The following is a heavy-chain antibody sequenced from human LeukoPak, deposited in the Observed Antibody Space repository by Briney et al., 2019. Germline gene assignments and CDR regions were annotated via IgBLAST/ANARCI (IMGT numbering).Heavy chain of an antibody. V-gene: IGHV3-23*01. Sequence: PGGSLRLSCAASGFTFSSYAMSWVRQAPGKGLECISGFSGSGGSTYYADSVKGRFTISRDNSKNTLYLQMNSLRAEDTAVYYCAKVPQTIAVAGTLNFDYWGQGTLVTVSS. CDR1: GFTFSSYA. J-gene: IGHJ4*02. CDR2: FSGSGGST. D-gene: IGHD6-19*01. CDR3: AKVPQTIAVAGTLNFDY.